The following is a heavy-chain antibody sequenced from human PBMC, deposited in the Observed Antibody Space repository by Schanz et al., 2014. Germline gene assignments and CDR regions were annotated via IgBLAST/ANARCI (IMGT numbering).Heavy chain of an antibody. D-gene: IGHD1-1*01. CDR1: GFTFSRYD. CDR2: IGTAGDT. J-gene: IGHJ5*02. CDR3: VRGNEILKRGWFDP. V-gene: IGHV3-13*01. Sequence: EVQLVESGGGLVQPGGSLRLSCAASGFTFSRYDMHWVRQATGKGLEWVSAIGTAGDTYYPGSVKGRFTISREDAKNSLYLQMNSLRAEDTAVYYCVRGNEILKRGWFDPWGQGTLVTVSS.